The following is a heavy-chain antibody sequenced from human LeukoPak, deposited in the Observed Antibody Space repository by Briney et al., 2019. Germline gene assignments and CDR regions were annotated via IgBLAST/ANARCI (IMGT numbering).Heavy chain of an antibody. CDR2: INHSGST. V-gene: IGHV4-34*01. Sequence: SETLSLTCTVYGGSFSGYYWSWNRQPPGKGLEWIGEINHSGSTNYNPSLKSRVTISVDTSKNQFSLKLSSVTAADTAVYYCARGEVTYYFDYWGQGTLVTVSS. CDR3: ARGEVTYYFDY. CDR1: GGSFSGYY. J-gene: IGHJ4*02.